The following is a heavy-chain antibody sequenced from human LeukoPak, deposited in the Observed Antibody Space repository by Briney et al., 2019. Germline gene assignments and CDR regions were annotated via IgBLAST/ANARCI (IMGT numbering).Heavy chain of an antibody. CDR2: ISYDGSNK. Sequence: GGSLRLSCAASGFTFSSYAMHWVRQAPGKGLEWVAVISYDGSNKYYADSVKGRFTISRDNSKNTLYLQMNSLRAEDTAVYYCARDWEYYYDSSGATLDYWGQGTLVTVSS. J-gene: IGHJ4*02. CDR1: GFTFSSYA. V-gene: IGHV3-30-3*01. D-gene: IGHD3-22*01. CDR3: ARDWEYYYDSSGATLDY.